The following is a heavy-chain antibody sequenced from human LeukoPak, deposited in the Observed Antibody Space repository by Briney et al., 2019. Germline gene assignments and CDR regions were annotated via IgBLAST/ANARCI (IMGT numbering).Heavy chain of an antibody. Sequence: SETLSLTCVVSGASVSSSHWNWIRQLPGKGLEWIGRLSYTGKTDYNPSLTSRVTISLDTSKNQVSLKLRSVTAADTAVYYCSEGYFEPFDHWGQGTPVTVSS. CDR1: GASVSSSH. D-gene: IGHD2/OR15-2a*01. CDR3: SEGYFEPFDH. V-gene: IGHV4-59*02. CDR2: LSYTGKT. J-gene: IGHJ4*02.